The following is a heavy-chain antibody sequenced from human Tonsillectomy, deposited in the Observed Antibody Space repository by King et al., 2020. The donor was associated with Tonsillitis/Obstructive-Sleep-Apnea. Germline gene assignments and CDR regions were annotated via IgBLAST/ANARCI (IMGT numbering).Heavy chain of an antibody. CDR2: IYTGGIT. Sequence: VQLVESGGGLIQPGGSLRLSCAASGFTVSSNYMSWVRQAPGKGLEWGSLIYTGGITYYADSVKGRFTITRDNSKNTLYLQMNSLRAEDTAVYYCARGGVIIARSPFDYWGQGTLVTVSS. CDR3: ARGGVIIARSPFDY. J-gene: IGHJ4*02. CDR1: GFTVSSNY. V-gene: IGHV3-53*01. D-gene: IGHD3-10*01.